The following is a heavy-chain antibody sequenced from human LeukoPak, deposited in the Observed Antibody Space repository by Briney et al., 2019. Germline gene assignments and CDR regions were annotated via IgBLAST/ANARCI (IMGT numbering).Heavy chain of an antibody. CDR2: IYPGDSDT. Sequence: GESLKISCEGSGYSFTTYWIGWVCQMPGKGLEWMGIIYPGDSDTRYSPSFQGQVTISADKSINTAYLQWSSLKASDTAMYYCARPTHGGDIMATPYYFDYWGQGTLVTVSS. V-gene: IGHV5-51*01. J-gene: IGHJ4*02. D-gene: IGHD5-12*01. CDR3: ARPTHGGDIMATPYYFDY. CDR1: GYSFTTYW.